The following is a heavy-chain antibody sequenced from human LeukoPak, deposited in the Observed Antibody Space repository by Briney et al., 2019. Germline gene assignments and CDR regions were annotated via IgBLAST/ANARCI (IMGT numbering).Heavy chain of an antibody. D-gene: IGHD2-2*01. V-gene: IGHV3-7*01. CDR2: IKQDGSEK. Sequence: GGSLRLSCAASGFTVSSNYMSWVRQAPGKGLEWVANIKQDGSEKYYVDSVKGRFTISRDNAKNSLYLQMNSLRAEDTAVYYCARIKVIVVVPAGAFDIWGQGTMVTVSS. CDR1: GFTVSSNY. J-gene: IGHJ3*02. CDR3: ARIKVIVVVPAGAFDI.